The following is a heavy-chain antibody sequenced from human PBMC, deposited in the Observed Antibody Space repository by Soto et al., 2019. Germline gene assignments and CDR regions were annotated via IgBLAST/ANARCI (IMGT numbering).Heavy chain of an antibody. V-gene: IGHV4-59*01. D-gene: IGHD6-13*01. Sequence: QVQLQESGPGLVKPSETLSLTCTVSGGSISSYYWSWIRQPPGKGLEWIGYIYYTGLSNSNPSLTSPVTMSVDPSKNQFSLKLSSVTAADTAVYYCASHSSHWPFFDFWGQGTLVTVSS. CDR2: IYYTGLS. J-gene: IGHJ4*02. CDR1: GGSISSYY. CDR3: ASHSSHWPFFDF.